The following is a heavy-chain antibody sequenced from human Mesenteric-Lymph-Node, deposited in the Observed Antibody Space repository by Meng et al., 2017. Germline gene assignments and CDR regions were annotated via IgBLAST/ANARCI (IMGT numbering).Heavy chain of an antibody. CDR3: ARDSSSYYYDSSGYYYTNWFDP. V-gene: IGHV4-4*07. Sequence: ESLKISCAASGFTFDDYAMHWIRQPAGKGLEWIGRIYTSGSTNYNPSLKSRVTMSVDTSKNQFSLKLSSVTAADTAVYYCARDSSSYYYDSSGYYYTNWFDPWGQGTLVTVSS. CDR1: GFTFDDYA. J-gene: IGHJ5*02. CDR2: IYTSGST. D-gene: IGHD3-22*01.